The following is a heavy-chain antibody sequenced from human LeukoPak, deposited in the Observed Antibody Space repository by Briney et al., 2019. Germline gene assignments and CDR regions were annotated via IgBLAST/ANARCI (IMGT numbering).Heavy chain of an antibody. Sequence: SQTLSLTCAISGDSVSSNSAAWNWIRQSPSRGLEWLGRTYYRSKWYNDYAVSVKSRITINPDTSKNQFSLQLNSVTPEDTAVYHCARDSRGSGSYVFADYYYYGMDVWGQGTTVTVSS. J-gene: IGHJ6*02. CDR1: GDSVSSNSAA. D-gene: IGHD3-10*01. V-gene: IGHV6-1*01. CDR3: ARDSRGSGSYVFADYYYYGMDV. CDR2: TYYRSKWYN.